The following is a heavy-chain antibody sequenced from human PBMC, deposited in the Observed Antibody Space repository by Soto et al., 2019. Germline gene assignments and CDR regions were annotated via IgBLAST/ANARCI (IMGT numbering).Heavy chain of an antibody. J-gene: IGHJ3*02. V-gene: IGHV3-23*01. Sequence: PGGSLRLSCAASGFTFNNHGMSWVRQAPGKGLEWVSGISGGGGRIYYAGSVKGRFTISRDNSKNTLYLQMSSLRAEDTAVYFCAHPRGYGVFDAYDIWGQGAMVT. CDR1: GFTFNNHG. CDR3: AHPRGYGVFDAYDI. D-gene: IGHD4-17*01. CDR2: ISGGGGRI.